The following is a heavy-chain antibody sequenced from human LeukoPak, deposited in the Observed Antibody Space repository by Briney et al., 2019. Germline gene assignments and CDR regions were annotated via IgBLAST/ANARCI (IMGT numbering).Heavy chain of an antibody. Sequence: GGSLRLSCAASEFSFGSNYMTWVRQAPGKGLEWVSLIYSGGSTYYADSVKGRFTISRDNSKNTLYLQMNSLRAEDTAVYYCARILDSAWGELGYWGQGTLVTVSS. CDR2: IYSGGST. J-gene: IGHJ4*02. V-gene: IGHV3-66*01. D-gene: IGHD6-19*01. CDR3: ARILDSAWGELGY. CDR1: EFSFGSNY.